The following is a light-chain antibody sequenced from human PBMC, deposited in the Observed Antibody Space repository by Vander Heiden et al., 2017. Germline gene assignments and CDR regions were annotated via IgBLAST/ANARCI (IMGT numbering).Light chain of an antibody. CDR1: QSVSH. V-gene: IGKV3-20*01. CDR2: DAS. Sequence: EIVLTQSPGTLSLSPGESATLSRRASQSVSHLAWYQQKPGQAPRLLIYDASSRATGIPDRFSGGGSGTDFTLTISRLEADDFAVYYCQHYGGSSKTFGQGTKVEIK. CDR3: QHYGGSSKT. J-gene: IGKJ1*01.